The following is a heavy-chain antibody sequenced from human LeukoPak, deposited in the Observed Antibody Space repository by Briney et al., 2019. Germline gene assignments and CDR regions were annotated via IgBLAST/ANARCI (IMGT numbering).Heavy chain of an antibody. V-gene: IGHV3-21*01. D-gene: IGHD3-9*01. Sequence: KPGGSLRLSCAASGFTFSSYSMNWVRQAPGKGLEWVSSISSSSSYIYYADSVKGRFTISRDNAKNSLYLQMNSLRAEDTAVYYCARDRGSDYDILTGYYGFPDYWGQGTLVTVSS. CDR1: GFTFSSYS. J-gene: IGHJ4*02. CDR2: ISSSSSYI. CDR3: ARDRGSDYDILTGYYGFPDY.